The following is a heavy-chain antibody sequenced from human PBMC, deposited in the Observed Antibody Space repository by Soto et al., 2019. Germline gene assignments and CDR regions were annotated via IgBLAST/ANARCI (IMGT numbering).Heavy chain of an antibody. CDR1: GGTFSSYA. D-gene: IGHD3-22*01. Sequence: QVQLVQSGAEVKKPGSSVKVSCKASGGTFSSYAITWVRQAPGQGLEWMGGIIPIFGTANYAQKFQGRVTITADESTSTAYVELSSLRSEDTAVYYCARDRGPSSGYYPSWFDPWGQGTLVTVSS. J-gene: IGHJ5*02. V-gene: IGHV1-69*12. CDR2: IIPIFGTA. CDR3: ARDRGPSSGYYPSWFDP.